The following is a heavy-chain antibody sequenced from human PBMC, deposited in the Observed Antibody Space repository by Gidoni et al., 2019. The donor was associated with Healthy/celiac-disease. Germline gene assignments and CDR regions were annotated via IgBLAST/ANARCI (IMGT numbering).Heavy chain of an antibody. J-gene: IGHJ4*02. CDR1: GGSFRGYY. CDR3: ARVSGYCSSTSCSNVNKFDY. Sequence: QVQLQQWGAGLLKPSETLSLTCAVYGGSFRGYYWSWIRQPPGKGLEWIGEINHSGSTNYNPSLKSRVTISVDTSKNQFSLKLSSVTAADTAVYYCARVSGYCSSTSCSNVNKFDYWGQGTLVTVSS. CDR2: INHSGST. D-gene: IGHD2-2*01. V-gene: IGHV4-34*01.